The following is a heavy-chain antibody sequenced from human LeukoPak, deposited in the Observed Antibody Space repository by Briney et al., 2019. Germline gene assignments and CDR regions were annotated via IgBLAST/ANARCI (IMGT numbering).Heavy chain of an antibody. D-gene: IGHD5-18*01. CDR3: ARVGGYSYEKGFDY. CDR1: GFTFSSYW. V-gene: IGHV3-74*01. Sequence: PGGSLRLSCAASGFTFSSYWMHWVRQAPGKGLVWVSRINTDGTNTGYADSVKGRFTISRDNAKNTLYLQMNSLRAEDTAVYYCARVGGYSYEKGFDYWGQGTLVTVSS. J-gene: IGHJ4*02. CDR2: INTDGTNT.